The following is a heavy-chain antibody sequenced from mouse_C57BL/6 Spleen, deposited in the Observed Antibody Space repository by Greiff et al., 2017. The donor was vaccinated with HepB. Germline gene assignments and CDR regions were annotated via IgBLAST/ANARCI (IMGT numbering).Heavy chain of an antibody. V-gene: IGHV2-9-1*01. Sequence: QVQLKESGPGLVAPSQSLSITCTVSGFSLTSYAISWVRQPPGKGLEWLGVIWTGGGTNYNSALKSRLSISKDNSKSQVFLKMNSLQTDDTARYYCARKGEFSEANYYGSSYDWYFDVWGTGTTVTVSS. CDR3: ARKGEFSEANYYGSSYDWYFDV. CDR1: GFSLTSYA. CDR2: IWTGGGT. J-gene: IGHJ1*03. D-gene: IGHD1-1*01.